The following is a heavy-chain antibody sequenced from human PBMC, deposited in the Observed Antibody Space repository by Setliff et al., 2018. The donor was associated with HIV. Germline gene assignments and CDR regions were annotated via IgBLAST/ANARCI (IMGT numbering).Heavy chain of an antibody. D-gene: IGHD2-2*01. CDR1: GGSFNDYY. CDR3: ARGSSFADI. V-gene: IGHV4-34*01. Sequence: SETLSLTCAVDGGSFNDYYWTWIRQPPGRGLEWIGEIDHSGSTKYHASLKSRVTISIDTSKNQISLKLSSVTAADTAVYYCARGSSFADIWGQGTMVTVSS. CDR2: IDHSGST. J-gene: IGHJ3*02.